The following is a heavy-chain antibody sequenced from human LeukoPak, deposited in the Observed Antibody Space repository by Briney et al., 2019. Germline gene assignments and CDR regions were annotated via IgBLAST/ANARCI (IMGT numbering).Heavy chain of an antibody. V-gene: IGHV1-2*02. J-gene: IGHJ4*02. Sequence: GGSVSVSCTASGYTFTGYDMHWVRQAPGQGLEWMGWINTNSGGTNYAQKLQGRVTITRDTSISTAYMELSRLRSDNTAVYYCAREPTLGPYLSQIRGFDYWGQGTLVTVSS. CDR2: INTNSGGT. CDR1: GYTFTGYD. CDR3: AREPTLGPYLSQIRGFDY. D-gene: IGHD3-10*01.